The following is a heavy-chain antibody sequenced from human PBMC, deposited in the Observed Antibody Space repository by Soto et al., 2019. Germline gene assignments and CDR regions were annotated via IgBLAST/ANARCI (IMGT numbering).Heavy chain of an antibody. J-gene: IGHJ6*02. V-gene: IGHV3-30-3*01. CDR3: VRGGVDYAMDV. Sequence: QVQLVESGGGVVQPGRSLRLSCAASGFTFSRYTMHWVRQAPGKGLEWVALISYDESNQYYADSVKGRFTISRDTSKNTLYLQMNSLRPEDTAVYYCVRGGVDYAMDVWGQGTTVTVSS. D-gene: IGHD2-8*01. CDR2: ISYDESNQ. CDR1: GFTFSRYT.